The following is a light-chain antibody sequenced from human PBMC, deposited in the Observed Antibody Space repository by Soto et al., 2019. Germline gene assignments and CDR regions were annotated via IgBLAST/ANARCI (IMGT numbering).Light chain of an antibody. CDR1: SSDVGGYND. J-gene: IGLJ2*01. Sequence: QSALTQPLAVSGSPGQSVTISCTGTSSDVGGYNDVSWYQQYPGKAPKLMIYDVSKRPSGVPDRFSGSKSGNTASLTVSGLQADDEAEYYCCSYAGSVIFGGGTKVTVL. CDR3: CSYAGSVI. V-gene: IGLV2-11*01. CDR2: DVS.